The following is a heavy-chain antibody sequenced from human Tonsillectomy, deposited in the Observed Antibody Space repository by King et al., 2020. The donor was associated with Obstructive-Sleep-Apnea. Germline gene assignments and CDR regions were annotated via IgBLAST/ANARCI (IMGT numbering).Heavy chain of an antibody. CDR3: AKDTLEVGATFDY. CDR1: GFTFSSYG. J-gene: IGHJ4*02. D-gene: IGHD1-26*01. V-gene: IGHV3-30*18. Sequence: QLVQSGGGVVQPGRSLRLSCAASGFTFSSYGMHWVRQAPGKGLEWGAVISYDGSNKYYADSVKGRFTIARDNSKNTLYLQMNSLRAEDTAVYYCAKDTLEVGATFDYWGQGTLVTVSS. CDR2: ISYDGSNK.